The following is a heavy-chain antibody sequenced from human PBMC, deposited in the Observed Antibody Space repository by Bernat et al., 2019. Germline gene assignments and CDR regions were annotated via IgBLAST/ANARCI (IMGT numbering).Heavy chain of an antibody. CDR3: ARAGSETTNYYYYYYMDV. J-gene: IGHJ6*03. V-gene: IGHV1-69*01. CDR1: GSTFSSYA. CDR2: IIPIFGTA. Sequence: QVQLVQSGAEVKKPGSSVKVSCKASGSTFSSYAISWVRQAPGQGLEWMGGIIPIFGTANYAQKLQGRVTITADESTSTAYMELSSLRSEDTAVYYCARAGSETTNYYYYYYMDVWGKGTTVTVSS. D-gene: IGHD1-7*01.